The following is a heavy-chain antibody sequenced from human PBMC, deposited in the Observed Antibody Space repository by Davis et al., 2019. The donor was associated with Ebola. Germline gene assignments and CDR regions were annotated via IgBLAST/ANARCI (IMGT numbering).Heavy chain of an antibody. CDR3: AKVLQATNILATTYYYYGLDV. CDR1: GFTFSTYA. CDR2: LTGSGGST. J-gene: IGHJ6*02. Sequence: PGGSLRLSCAASGFTFSTYAMSWVRQTPGKGLEWVSALTGSGGSTYCADSVKGRFTISRDNSKNTLYLQMNSLRAEDTAVYYCAKVLQATNILATTYYYYGLDVWGQGTTVTVSS. D-gene: IGHD5-12*01. V-gene: IGHV3-23*01.